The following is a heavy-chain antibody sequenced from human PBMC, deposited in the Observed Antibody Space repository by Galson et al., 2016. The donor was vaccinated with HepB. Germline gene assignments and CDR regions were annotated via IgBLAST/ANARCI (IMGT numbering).Heavy chain of an antibody. Sequence: SVKVSCKASGYTFTDDYIHWVRQAPGQGLEWLGWVDPYGGGTNFAQKFRGRVTMTRDTTISTVYMELSRLKSDDTAVYYFARGVNYGDYLGHWFDPWGQGTLVTVSS. J-gene: IGHJ5*02. V-gene: IGHV1-2*02. CDR2: VDPYGGGT. D-gene: IGHD4-17*01. CDR1: GYTFTDDY. CDR3: ARGVNYGDYLGHWFDP.